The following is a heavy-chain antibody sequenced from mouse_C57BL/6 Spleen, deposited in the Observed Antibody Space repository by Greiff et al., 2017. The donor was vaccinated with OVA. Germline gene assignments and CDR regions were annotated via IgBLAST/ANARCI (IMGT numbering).Heavy chain of an antibody. CDR3: AYGNYYFDY. Sequence: QVQLQQPGAELVMPGASVKLSCKASGYTFTSYWMHWVKQRPGQGLEWIGEIDPSDSYTNYNHKFKGKSTLTVDKSSSTAYMQLSSLTSEDSAVYYCAYGNYYFDYWGQGTTLTVSS. V-gene: IGHV1-69*01. CDR2: IDPSDSYT. CDR1: GYTFTSYW. J-gene: IGHJ2*01. D-gene: IGHD2-1*01.